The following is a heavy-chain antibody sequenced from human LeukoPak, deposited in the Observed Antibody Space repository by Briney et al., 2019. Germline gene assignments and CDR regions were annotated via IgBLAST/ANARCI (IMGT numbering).Heavy chain of an antibody. CDR3: AAWSYFAGRFGWFDP. CDR1: GYTFTSYG. D-gene: IGHD1-26*01. J-gene: IGHJ5*02. CDR2: ISAYNGNT. V-gene: IGHV1-18*01. Sequence: GASVKVSCKASGYTFTSYGISWVRQAPGQGLEWMGWISAYNGNTNYAQKLQGRVTMTTDTSTSTAYMELRSLRSDDTAVYYCAAWSYFAGRFGWFDPWGQGTLVTVSS.